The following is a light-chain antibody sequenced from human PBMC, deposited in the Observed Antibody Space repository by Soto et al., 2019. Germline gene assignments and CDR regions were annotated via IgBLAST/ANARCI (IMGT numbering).Light chain of an antibody. CDR3: QQSYSTPYT. CDR1: QSISSY. CDR2: AAS. V-gene: IGKV1-39*01. Sequence: DIQMTQSPSSLPASVGDRVTITCRASQSISSYLNWYQQKPGKAPKLLIYAASSLQSGVPSRFSGSGSGTDFTLTISSLQPEDFATYYCQQSYSTPYTFGQGPSWRSN. J-gene: IGKJ2*01.